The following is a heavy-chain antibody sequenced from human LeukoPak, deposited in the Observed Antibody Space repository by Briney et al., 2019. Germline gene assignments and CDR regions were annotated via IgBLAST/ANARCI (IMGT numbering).Heavy chain of an antibody. CDR1: GFTFSSYA. CDR3: AKQIVLLWFGESYYFDY. CDR2: ISGSGGST. J-gene: IGHJ4*02. V-gene: IGHV3-23*01. Sequence: QAGGSLRLSCAASGFTFSSYAMSWVRQAPGKGLEWVSAISGSGGSTYYADSVKGRFTISRDNSKNTLYLQMNSLRAEDTAVYYCAKQIVLLWFGESYYFDYWGQGTLVTVSS. D-gene: IGHD3-10*01.